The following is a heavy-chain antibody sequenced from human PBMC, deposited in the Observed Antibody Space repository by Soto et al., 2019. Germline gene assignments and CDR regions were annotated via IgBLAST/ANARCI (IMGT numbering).Heavy chain of an antibody. J-gene: IGHJ4*02. D-gene: IGHD5-18*01. V-gene: IGHV4-59*01. CDR1: GGSISSYY. Sequence: SETLSLTCTVSGGSISSYYWSWIRQPPGKGLEWIGYIYYSGSTNYNPSLKSRVTISVDTSKNQFSLKLSSVTAADTAVYYCARVVVTAMVTYFDYWGQGTLVTVSS. CDR3: ARVVVTAMVTYFDY. CDR2: IYYSGST.